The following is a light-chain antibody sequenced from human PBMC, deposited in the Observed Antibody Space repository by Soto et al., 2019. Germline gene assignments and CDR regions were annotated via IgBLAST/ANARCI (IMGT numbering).Light chain of an antibody. J-gene: IGLJ1*01. CDR3: SSYAGSNNFDV. CDR2: EVS. V-gene: IGLV2-8*01. Sequence: QSVLAHPPSASGSPGQSVTISSTGTSSDVGGYNYVSWYQQHPGKAPKLMIYEVSKRPSGVPDRFSGSKSGNTASLTVSGLQAEEEADYYCSSYAGSNNFDVFGTGTKVTVL. CDR1: SSDVGGYNY.